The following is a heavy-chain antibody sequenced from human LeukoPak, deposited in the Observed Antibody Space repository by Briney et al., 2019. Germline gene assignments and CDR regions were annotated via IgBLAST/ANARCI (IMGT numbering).Heavy chain of an antibody. J-gene: IGHJ6*02. CDR2: MNPNSGNT. V-gene: IGHV1-8*01. CDR1: GYTFTSYD. CDR3: ARSRHYYDSSGYYYEYYYYGMDV. Sequence: GASVKVSCKASGYTFTSYDINWVRQATGQGLEWMGWMNPNSGNTGYAQKFQGRVTMTRNTSISTAYMELSSLRSEDTAVYYCARSRHYYDSSGYYYEYYYYGMDVWGQGTTVTVSS. D-gene: IGHD3-22*01.